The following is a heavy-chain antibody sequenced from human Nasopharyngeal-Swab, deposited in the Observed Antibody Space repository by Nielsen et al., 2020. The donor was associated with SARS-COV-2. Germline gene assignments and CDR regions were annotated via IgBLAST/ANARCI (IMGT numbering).Heavy chain of an antibody. CDR1: GFTFSSYW. Sequence: GESLKISCAASGFTFSSYWMSWVRQAPGKGLEWVSYISSSGSTIYYADSVKGRFTISRDNAKNSLYLQMNSLRAEDTAVYYCARGDDYNDYWGQGTLVTVSS. D-gene: IGHD3-16*01. CDR2: ISSSGSTI. CDR3: ARGDDYNDY. J-gene: IGHJ4*02. V-gene: IGHV3-48*04.